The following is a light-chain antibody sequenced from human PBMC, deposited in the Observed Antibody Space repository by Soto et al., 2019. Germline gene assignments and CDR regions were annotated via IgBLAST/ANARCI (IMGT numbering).Light chain of an antibody. CDR1: QSVLYSSNNKNY. CDR2: WAS. V-gene: IGKV4-1*01. J-gene: IGKJ5*01. CDR3: QQYYNSPVT. Sequence: DIVMTQSPDSLAVSLGERATINCKSSQSVLYSSNNKNYLTWYQQKPGQPPKLLISWASTRESGVPDRFSGSGSGTDFALTISSLQAEDVAVYYCQQYYNSPVTFGQGTRLEIK.